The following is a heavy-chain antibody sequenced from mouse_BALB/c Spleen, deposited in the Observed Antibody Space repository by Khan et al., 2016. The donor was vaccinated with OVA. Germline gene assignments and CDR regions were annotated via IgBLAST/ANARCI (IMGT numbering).Heavy chain of an antibody. V-gene: IGHV3-2*02. D-gene: IGHD1-1*01. Sequence: VQLKESGPGLVKPSQSLSLTCTVTDYSITSDYAWNWIRQFPGNKLEWMGYISYSGSTGYNPSLKSRLSITRDTSNNQFFLQLNSVTTEDTATYYCARRYYYGHWYFDVWGAGTTVTVSS. CDR2: ISYSGST. CDR1: DYSITSDYA. J-gene: IGHJ1*01. CDR3: ARRYYYGHWYFDV.